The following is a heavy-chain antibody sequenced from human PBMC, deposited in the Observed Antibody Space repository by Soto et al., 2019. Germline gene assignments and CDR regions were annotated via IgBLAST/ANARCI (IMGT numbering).Heavy chain of an antibody. D-gene: IGHD1-1*01. CDR1: GFTFSSYA. CDR3: ANLDWSQLPNNFDY. J-gene: IGHJ4*02. V-gene: IGHV3-23*01. Sequence: PGGSLRLSCAASGFTFSSYAMSWVRQAPGKGLEWVSAISGSGVSTYYADSVKGRFTISRDNSKSTLYLQLNNLRAEDTAVYYCANLDWSQLPNNFDYWGQGTLVTVSS. CDR2: ISGSGVST.